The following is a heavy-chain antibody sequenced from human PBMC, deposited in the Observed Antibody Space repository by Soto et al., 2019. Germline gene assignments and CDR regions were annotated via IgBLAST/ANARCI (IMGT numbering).Heavy chain of an antibody. J-gene: IGHJ4*02. CDR2: INGDGIST. Sequence: EVQLVESGGDLVQPGGSLRLSCAASGFTFSSYWMHWVRQDPEKGLVWVSRINGDGISTSYADSVKGRFTISRDNAKDTLYLHMNSLGAEDTALYYCASISQGTYCRGGNCYADYWCQGPLVTVSS. CDR3: ASISQGTYCRGGNCYADY. CDR1: GFTFSSYW. V-gene: IGHV3-74*01. D-gene: IGHD2-15*01.